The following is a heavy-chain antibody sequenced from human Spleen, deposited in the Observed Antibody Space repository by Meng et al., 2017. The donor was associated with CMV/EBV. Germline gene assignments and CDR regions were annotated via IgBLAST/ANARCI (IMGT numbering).Heavy chain of an antibody. D-gene: IGHD1-26*01. J-gene: IGHJ4*02. CDR2: ISGTGSYI. CDR3: ATRSGSLRAY. Sequence: GESLKISCAASGFTFNTYNMILDRQASGKGLEWVSSISGTGSYIYYADSVKGRFTISRDNAKKSLYLQMNSLRAEDTAVYYCATRSGSLRAYWGQGTLVTVSS. CDR1: GFTFNTYN. V-gene: IGHV3-21*01.